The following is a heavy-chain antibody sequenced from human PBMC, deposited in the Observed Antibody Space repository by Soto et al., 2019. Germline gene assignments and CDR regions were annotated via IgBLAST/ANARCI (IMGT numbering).Heavy chain of an antibody. Sequence: EVQLVESGGGLVKPGGSLRLSCAASGFTFSAYTMNWVRQAPGKGLEWISSIDTGSKFMFYAASVTGRFTISRDNANNPLSRQINSLTAEDTAVYYWARETESYNWNDGLMDVWGQGTAVTVSS. D-gene: IGHD1-20*01. CDR2: IDTGSKFM. CDR3: ARETESYNWNDGLMDV. CDR1: GFTFSAYT. V-gene: IGHV3-21*01. J-gene: IGHJ6*02.